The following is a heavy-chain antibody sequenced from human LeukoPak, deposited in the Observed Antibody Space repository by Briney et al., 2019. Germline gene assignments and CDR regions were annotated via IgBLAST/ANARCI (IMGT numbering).Heavy chain of an antibody. V-gene: IGHV3-30-3*01. Sequence: PGGSLRLSCAASGFTFSSYAMHWVRQAPGKGLEWVAVISYDGSNKYYADSVKGRFTISRDNSKNTLYLQMNSLRAGDTAVYYCARVDGYNYVDYWGQGTLVTVSS. D-gene: IGHD5-24*01. CDR2: ISYDGSNK. J-gene: IGHJ4*02. CDR3: ARVDGYNYVDY. CDR1: GFTFSSYA.